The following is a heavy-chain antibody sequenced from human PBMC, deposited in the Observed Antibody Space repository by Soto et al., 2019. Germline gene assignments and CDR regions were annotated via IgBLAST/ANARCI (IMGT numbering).Heavy chain of an antibody. CDR3: ARGGVDTVTFDY. J-gene: IGHJ4*02. CDR2: IVPLSGAT. CDR1: GGSLNNYL. D-gene: IGHD5-18*01. V-gene: IGHV1-69*01. Sequence: QVQLVQSGAEMKKPGSSVKVSCKASGGSLNNYLITWVRQAPGQGLEWLGEIVPLSGATNSAQKFQGRVTITADDSTKTAYMELRSLRPEDTAMHFRARGGVDTVTFDYWGQGTLVTVSS.